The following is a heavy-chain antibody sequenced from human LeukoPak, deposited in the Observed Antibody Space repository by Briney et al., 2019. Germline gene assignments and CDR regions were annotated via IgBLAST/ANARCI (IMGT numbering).Heavy chain of an antibody. CDR2: INPQNDVT. CDR3: ARGLLTGDYGEQMGDF. V-gene: IGHV1-2*02. Sequence: ASVKVSCKASGLTLTTIYMHWVRQAPGQGLEWMGWINPQNDVTAYAQKFQGRVTITKDTSLHTAYLELTRLTSDDTAFYYCARGLLTGDYGEQMGDFWGRGTPVTVSS. D-gene: IGHD4-17*01. CDR1: GLTLTTIY. J-gene: IGHJ4*02.